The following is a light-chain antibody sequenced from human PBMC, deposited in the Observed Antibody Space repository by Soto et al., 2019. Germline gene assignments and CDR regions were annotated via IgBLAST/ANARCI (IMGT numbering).Light chain of an antibody. CDR3: QVWDRVSKSYV. CDR1: NIGNKS. CDR2: DDA. V-gene: IGLV3-21*02. Sequence: LTQPPSVSVAPGQSARITCGGFNIGNKSVPWYQQQPGRAPVLLIYDDAARPSGVPERFSGSNSGNTATLTISGVEAGDEADYYCQVWDRVSKSYVFGTGTKVTVL. J-gene: IGLJ1*01.